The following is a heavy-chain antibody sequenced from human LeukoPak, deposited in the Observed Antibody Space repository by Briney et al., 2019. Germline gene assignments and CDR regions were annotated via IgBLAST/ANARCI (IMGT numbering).Heavy chain of an antibody. J-gene: IGHJ6*02. V-gene: IGHV4-59*08. CDR2: IYYSGST. Sequence: SETLSLTCTVSVGSISSYYWSWIRQPPGKGLEWIGYIYYSGSTNYNPSLKSRVTISVDTSKNQFSLKLSSVTAADTAVYYCARLRTAAYYYGMDVWGQGTTVTVSS. CDR3: ARLRTAAYYYGMDV. CDR1: VGSISSYY.